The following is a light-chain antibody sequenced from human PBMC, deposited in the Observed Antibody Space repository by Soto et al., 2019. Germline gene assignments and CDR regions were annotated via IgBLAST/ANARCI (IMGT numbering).Light chain of an antibody. CDR1: SNDVGGYNY. Sequence: QSALTQPASVSGSPGQSIAISCTGTSNDVGGYNYVSWYQQRPGKAPKLMIYDVSARPSGVSNRFSGSKSDNTASLTISGLQAEDEADYYCSSYTSSNTVVFGGGTKVTVL. CDR3: SSYTSSNTVV. J-gene: IGLJ2*01. CDR2: DVS. V-gene: IGLV2-14*01.